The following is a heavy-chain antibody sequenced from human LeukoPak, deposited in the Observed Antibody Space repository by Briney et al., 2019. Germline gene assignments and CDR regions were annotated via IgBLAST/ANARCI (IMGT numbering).Heavy chain of an antibody. D-gene: IGHD2-2*01. Sequence: GGSLRLSCAASGFTFSSYSMNWVRQAPGKGLEWVSSISSSSSYIYYADSVKGRFTISRDNAKNSLYLQMNSLRAEDTAVYYCARVDNSRYCSSTSCYVVDYWGQGTLVTVSS. CDR3: ARVDNSRYCSSTSCYVVDY. CDR2: ISSSSSYI. V-gene: IGHV3-21*01. CDR1: GFTFSSYS. J-gene: IGHJ4*02.